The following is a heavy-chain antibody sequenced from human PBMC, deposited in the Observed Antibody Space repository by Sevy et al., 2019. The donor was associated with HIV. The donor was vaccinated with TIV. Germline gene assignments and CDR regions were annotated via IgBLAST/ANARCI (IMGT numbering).Heavy chain of an antibody. D-gene: IGHD5-12*01. J-gene: IGHJ4*02. Sequence: GGSLRLSCAVSGLNLRRNGMHWVRQAPGKGLEWVAVISDDGSKKYYADSVKGRFTISRDNSKNTLYLQISSLRVEDTAVYYCVTDMVTTNYWGQGTLVTVSS. V-gene: IGHV3-30*03. CDR1: GLNLRRNG. CDR2: ISDDGSKK. CDR3: VTDMVTTNY.